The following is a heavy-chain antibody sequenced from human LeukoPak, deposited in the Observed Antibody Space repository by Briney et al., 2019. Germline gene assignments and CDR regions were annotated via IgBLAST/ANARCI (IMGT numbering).Heavy chain of an antibody. CDR2: INHSGST. D-gene: IGHD3-22*01. J-gene: IGHJ4*02. V-gene: IGHV4-34*01. Sequence: SETLSLTCAVYGGSFSGYYWSWIRQPPGKGLEWIGEINHSGSTNYNPSLKSRVTISVDTFKKQFSLKLSSVTAADTAVYYCVTYYFDSSGPKKNYWGQGTLVTVSS. CDR1: GGSFSGYY. CDR3: VTYYFDSSGPKKNY.